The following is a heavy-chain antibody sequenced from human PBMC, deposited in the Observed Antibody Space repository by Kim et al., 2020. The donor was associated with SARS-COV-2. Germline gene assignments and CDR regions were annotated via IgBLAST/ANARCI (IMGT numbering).Heavy chain of an antibody. J-gene: IGHJ1*01. CDR1: GLTFSDAL. V-gene: IGHV3-15*01. D-gene: IGHD2-21*01. Sequence: LSLTCAASGLTFSDALMNWVRQAPGKGLEWVGRIKSKTDGGTTDYAAPAQGRFIISRDDSKNTLYLQINSLKTEDTAVYYCSTDSSASNWGQGTLVTVSS. CDR3: STDSSASN. CDR2: IKSKTDGGTT.